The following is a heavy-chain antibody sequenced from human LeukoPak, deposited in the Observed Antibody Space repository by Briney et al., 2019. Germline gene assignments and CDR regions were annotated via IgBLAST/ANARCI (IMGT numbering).Heavy chain of an antibody. J-gene: IGHJ6*02. CDR1: GFTVSSNY. CDR3: ARDGVDGSSYRMDV. V-gene: IGHV3-53*01. CDR2: IYSGGST. D-gene: IGHD3-10*01. Sequence: GGSLRLSCAASGFTVSSNYMSWVRQAPGKGLEWVSVIYSGGSTYYADSVKGRFTISRDNSKNTLYLQMNSLRAEDTAVYYCARDGVDGSSYRMDVWGQGTTVTVSS.